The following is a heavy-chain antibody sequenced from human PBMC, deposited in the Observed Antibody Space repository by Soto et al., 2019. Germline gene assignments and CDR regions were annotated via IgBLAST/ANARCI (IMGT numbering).Heavy chain of an antibody. V-gene: IGHV4-31*03. J-gene: IGHJ3*02. CDR1: GGSISSGGYY. CDR3: ARDEYGSANHYNAFNI. CDR2: IYHSGST. Sequence: QVQLQESGPGLVKPSQTLSLTCTVSGGSISSGGYYWNWIRQHPGKGLEWIGHIYHSGSTYYNPSLRSRLNLSVDTSKNQFSLKLSSVTAADTAVYYCARDEYGSANHYNAFNIWGHGTMVTVSS. D-gene: IGHD3-10*01.